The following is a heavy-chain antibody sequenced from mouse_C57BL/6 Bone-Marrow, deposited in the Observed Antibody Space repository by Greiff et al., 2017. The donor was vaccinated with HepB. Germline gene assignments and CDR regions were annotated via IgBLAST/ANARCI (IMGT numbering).Heavy chain of an antibody. Sequence: VKLMESGPELVKPGASVKISCKASGYTFTSYWMHWVKQRPGQGLEWIGMIHPNSGSTNYNEKFKSKATLTVDKSSRTAYMQLSSLTSEDSAVYYCARAGWLTAWFAYWGQGTLVTVSA. CDR1: GYTFTSYW. J-gene: IGHJ3*01. CDR3: ARAGWLTAWFAY. CDR2: IHPNSGST. D-gene: IGHD2-3*01. V-gene: IGHV1-64*01.